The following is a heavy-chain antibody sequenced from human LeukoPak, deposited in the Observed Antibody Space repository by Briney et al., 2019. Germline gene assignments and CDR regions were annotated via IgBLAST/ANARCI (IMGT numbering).Heavy chain of an antibody. CDR2: ISISSSYI. D-gene: IGHD2-2*01. J-gene: IGHJ4*02. CDR1: GVTFGSYS. CDR3: ARGHNVGYCSSTSCYDFDY. V-gene: IGHV3-21*01. Sequence: GGSLRLSCAASGVTFGSYSMNWVRQAPGKGLEWVSSISISSSYIYYADSVKGGFTISRENAKKSLCLQMNSLRAEDTAVYYCARGHNVGYCSSTSCYDFDYWGQGTPVTVSS.